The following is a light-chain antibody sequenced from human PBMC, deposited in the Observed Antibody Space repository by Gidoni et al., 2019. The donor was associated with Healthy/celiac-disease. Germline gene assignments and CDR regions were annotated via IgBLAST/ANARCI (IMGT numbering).Light chain of an antibody. V-gene: IGLV2-14*01. J-gene: IGLJ2*01. Sequence: TISCTGTSSDFGGYNYVSWYQPHPGKAPKLMIYEVSNRPSGVYNRFSGSKSGNTASLTISGLQAEDEADYYCSSYTCSSTLVFGGGTKLTVL. CDR2: EVS. CDR3: SSYTCSSTLV. CDR1: SSDFGGYNY.